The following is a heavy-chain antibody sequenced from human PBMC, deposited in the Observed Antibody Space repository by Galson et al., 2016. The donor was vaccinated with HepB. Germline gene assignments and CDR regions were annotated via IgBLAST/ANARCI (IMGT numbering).Heavy chain of an antibody. CDR1: GGSFSYYY. CDR2: INHSGST. J-gene: IGHJ4*02. V-gene: IGHV4-34*01. Sequence: ETLSLTCAVYGGSFSYYYWSWIRQPPGKGLEWIGEINHSGSTNYNPSLKSRVTISVDTSKNQFSLKLSSVTPADTAVYYCARLPYGSNWSPLYYFDYWGQGSLVTVSS. D-gene: IGHD6-13*01. CDR3: ARLPYGSNWSPLYYFDY.